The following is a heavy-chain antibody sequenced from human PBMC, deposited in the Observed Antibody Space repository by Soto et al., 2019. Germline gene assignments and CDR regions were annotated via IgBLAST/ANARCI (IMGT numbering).Heavy chain of an antibody. D-gene: IGHD3-10*01. CDR2: IYYSGST. Sequence: QVQLQESGPGLVKPSQTLSLTCTVSGGSISSGGYYWSWIRQHPGKGLEWIGYIYYSGSTYYNPSLKSRVTISVDTAKNQFSLKLSSGTAADTAVDYWARAAQMVRGYYYMDVWGKGTTVTVSS. CDR3: ARAAQMVRGYYYMDV. CDR1: GGSISSGGYY. J-gene: IGHJ6*03. V-gene: IGHV4-31*03.